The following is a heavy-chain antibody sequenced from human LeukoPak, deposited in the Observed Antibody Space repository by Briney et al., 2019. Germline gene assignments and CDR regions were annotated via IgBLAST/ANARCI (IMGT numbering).Heavy chain of an antibody. CDR3: AKGKGSGYYVTYFDY. J-gene: IGHJ4*02. Sequence: GGSLRLSCAASGFTFNNYVMNWVRQAPGKGLEWVSAISGSSYNTYYADSVKGRFTISRDNSKNTLYLQMNSLRAEDTAIYYCAKGKGSGYYVTYFDYWGQGTLVTVSS. D-gene: IGHD3-22*01. CDR1: GFTFNNYV. CDR2: ISGSSYNT. V-gene: IGHV3-23*01.